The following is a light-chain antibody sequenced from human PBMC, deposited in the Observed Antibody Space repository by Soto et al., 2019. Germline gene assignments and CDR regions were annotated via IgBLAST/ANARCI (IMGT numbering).Light chain of an antibody. J-gene: IGKJ5*01. CDR2: GAS. CDR1: QSVSSR. V-gene: IGKV3-20*01. Sequence: EIVLTQSPGTLSLSPGERATLSCRANQSVSSRLAWYQQKPGQAPRLLISGASSRATGIPDRFSGSGSGTDFTLTISRLEPEDFALYYCQQYVTSAITFGQGTRLEIK. CDR3: QQYVTSAIT.